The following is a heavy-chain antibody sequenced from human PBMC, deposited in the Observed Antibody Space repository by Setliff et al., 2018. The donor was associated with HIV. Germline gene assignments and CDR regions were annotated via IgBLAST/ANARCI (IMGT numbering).Heavy chain of an antibody. CDR3: VLPGYYESSGYAVDH. CDR1: GYTFNDNY. V-gene: IGHV1-69*05. D-gene: IGHD3-22*01. J-gene: IGHJ4*02. Sequence: ASVKVSCKASGYTFNDNYIHWVRQAPGQGLEWMGGIIPIFGTANYAQKFQGRVTITTDESTTTAYMELRSLRSDDTAVYYCVLPGYYESSGYAVDHWGQGTLVTVSS. CDR2: IIPIFGTA.